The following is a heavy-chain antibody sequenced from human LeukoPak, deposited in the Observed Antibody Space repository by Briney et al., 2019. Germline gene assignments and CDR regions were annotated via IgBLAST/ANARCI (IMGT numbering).Heavy chain of an antibody. CDR2: ISAYNGTT. CDR1: GYTFTSYG. D-gene: IGHD6-19*01. CDR3: ARDGGRVAGTRGGDAFDI. V-gene: IGHV1-18*01. Sequence: PSVSVSCKASGYTFTSYGISWVRQAPGQGLEWMGWISAYNGTTSYAQKHQGRVTMTTDTSTSTAYMELRSLRSDDTAVYYCARDGGRVAGTRGGDAFDIWGQGTMVSVSS. J-gene: IGHJ3*02.